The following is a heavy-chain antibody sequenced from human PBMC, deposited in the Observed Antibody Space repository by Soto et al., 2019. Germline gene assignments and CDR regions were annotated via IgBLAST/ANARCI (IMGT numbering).Heavy chain of an antibody. J-gene: IGHJ2*01. Sequence: QLVESGGGVVQPGRSLTLSCAASGLTFSNYGMQWVRQAPGKGLEWVEVIWHDGSRKYYADSVKGRFTISRDNSKNTLYLQINSLRAEDTAVYFCARDERSCYFDLWGRGTLVTVSS. CDR3: ARDERSCYFDL. D-gene: IGHD1-1*01. CDR1: GLTFSNYG. V-gene: IGHV3-33*01. CDR2: IWHDGSRK.